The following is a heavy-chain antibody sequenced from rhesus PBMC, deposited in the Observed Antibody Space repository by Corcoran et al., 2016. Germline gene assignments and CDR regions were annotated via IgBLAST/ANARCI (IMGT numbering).Heavy chain of an antibody. CDR3: ARSYGVAYYFDY. J-gene: IGHJ4*01. Sequence: QVQLQESGPGLVKPSETLSLTCAVSGGSFSSYWWSWIRQPPGTGLEWIGEINGNSVSTNYNPSLKSLVTISKDASKNQFSLKLSSVTAADTAVYYCARSYGVAYYFDYWGQGVLVTVSS. D-gene: IGHD3-34*01. V-gene: IGHV4-80*01. CDR1: GGSFSSYW. CDR2: INGNSVST.